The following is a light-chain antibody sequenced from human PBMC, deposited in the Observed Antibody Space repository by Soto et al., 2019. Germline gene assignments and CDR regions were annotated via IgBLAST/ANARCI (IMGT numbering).Light chain of an antibody. CDR2: DAS. CDR1: QDIRNY. J-gene: IGKJ3*01. CDR3: QQYDNLPLT. V-gene: IGKV1-33*01. Sequence: DIQMTQSPSSLSASVGDRVTITCQASQDIRNYLSWYQHKPGKAPDLLIYDASNLKTGVTSRFSGSGSGTYFTLTINSQQPEDIATYFCQQYDNLPLTFGPGTKLDLK.